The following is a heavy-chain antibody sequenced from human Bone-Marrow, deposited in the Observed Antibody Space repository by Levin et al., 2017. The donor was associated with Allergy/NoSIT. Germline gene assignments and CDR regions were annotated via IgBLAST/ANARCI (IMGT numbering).Heavy chain of an antibody. CDR3: ARPPGEYQLLRDY. CDR2: ISSSSSYI. D-gene: IGHD2-2*01. V-gene: IGHV3-21*01. J-gene: IGHJ4*02. CDR1: GFTFSSYS. Sequence: GGSLRLSCAASGFTFSSYSMNWVRQAPGKGLEWVSSISSSSSYIYYADSVKGRFTISRDNAKNSLYLQMNSLRAEDTAVYYCARPPGEYQLLRDYWGQGTLVTVSS.